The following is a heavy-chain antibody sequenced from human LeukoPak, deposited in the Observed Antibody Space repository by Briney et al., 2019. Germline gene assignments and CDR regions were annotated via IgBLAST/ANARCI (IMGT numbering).Heavy chain of an antibody. CDR2: FDPEDGET. CDR3: ATGLTGMATIGN. D-gene: IGHD5-24*01. CDR1: GYTLTELS. J-gene: IGHJ4*02. V-gene: IGHV1-24*01. Sequence: ASVKVSCKVSGYTLTELSMHWVRQAPGKGLEWMGGFDPEDGETICAQKFQGRVTMTEDTSTDTAYMELSSLRSEDTAVYYCATGLTGMATIGNWGQGTLVTVSS.